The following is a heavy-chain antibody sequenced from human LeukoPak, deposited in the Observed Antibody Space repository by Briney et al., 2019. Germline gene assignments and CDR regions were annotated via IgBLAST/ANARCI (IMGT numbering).Heavy chain of an antibody. CDR1: GGSISSHY. J-gene: IGHJ6*03. CDR2: IYYSGST. V-gene: IGHV4-59*11. CDR3: AREGNTVTRPYYYYYMDV. Sequence: SETLSLTCTVSGGSISSHYWSWIRQPPGKGLEWIGYIYYSGSTNYNPSLKSRVTISVDTSKNQFSLKLSSVTAADTAVYYCAREGNTVTRPYYYYYMDVWGKGTTVTVSS. D-gene: IGHD4-11*01.